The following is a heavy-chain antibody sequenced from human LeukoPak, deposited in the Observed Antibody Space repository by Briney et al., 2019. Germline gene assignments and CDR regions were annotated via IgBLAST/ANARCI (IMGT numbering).Heavy chain of an antibody. J-gene: IGHJ4*02. V-gene: IGHV4-59*01. Sequence: SETLSLTCAVYGGSFSGYYWSWIRQPPGKGLEWIGYIYYSGSTNYNPSLKSRVTISVDTSKNQFSLKLSSVTAADTAVYYCARVAHYYDSYYFDYWGQGTLVTVSS. D-gene: IGHD3-22*01. CDR2: IYYSGST. CDR1: GGSFSGYY. CDR3: ARVAHYYDSYYFDY.